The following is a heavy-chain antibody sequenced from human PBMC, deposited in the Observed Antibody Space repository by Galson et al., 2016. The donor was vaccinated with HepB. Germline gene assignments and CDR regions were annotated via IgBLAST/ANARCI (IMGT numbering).Heavy chain of an antibody. CDR2: ISYDGSNK. Sequence: SLRLSCAASGFTFSSYGSHWVRQAPGKGLEWVAVISYDGSNKYYADSVKGRFTISRDNSKNTLYLQMNSLRAEDTAVYYCARVREQQLLDAFDIWGQGTMVTVSS. V-gene: IGHV3-30*03. J-gene: IGHJ3*02. D-gene: IGHD6-13*01. CDR3: ARVREQQLLDAFDI. CDR1: GFTFSSYG.